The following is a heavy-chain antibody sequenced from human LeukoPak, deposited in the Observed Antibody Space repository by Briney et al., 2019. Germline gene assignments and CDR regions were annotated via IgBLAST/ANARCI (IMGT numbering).Heavy chain of an antibody. CDR3: ARGYSSDN. CDR2: IYSGGST. V-gene: IGHV3-66*01. CDR1: GFTFSSYA. D-gene: IGHD2-21*01. Sequence: GGSLRLSCAASGFTFSSYAMSWVRQAPGKGLEWVSVIYSGGSTYYADSVKGRFTISRDNSKNTLNLQMNSLRAEDAAVYYCARGYSSDNWGQGTLVTVSS. J-gene: IGHJ4*02.